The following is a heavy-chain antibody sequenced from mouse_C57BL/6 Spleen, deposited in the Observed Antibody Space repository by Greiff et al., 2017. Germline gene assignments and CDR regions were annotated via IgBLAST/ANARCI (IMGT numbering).Heavy chain of an antibody. D-gene: IGHD3-2*02. CDR2: IYPGDGDT. Sequence: QVQLQQSGAELVKPGASVKISCKASGYAFSSYWMNWVKQRPGKGLEWIGQIYPGDGDTNYNGKFKGKATLTADKSSSTAYMQLSSLTSEDSAVYFCARSTAQEGFGFDYWGQGTTLTVAS. CDR3: ARSTAQEGFGFDY. CDR1: GYAFSSYW. J-gene: IGHJ2*01. V-gene: IGHV1-80*01.